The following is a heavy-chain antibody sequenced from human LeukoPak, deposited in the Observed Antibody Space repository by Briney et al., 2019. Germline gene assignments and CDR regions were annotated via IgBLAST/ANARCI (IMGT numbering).Heavy chain of an antibody. CDR2: RRYDGNNK. J-gene: IGHJ6*03. CDR1: GFTFSSYA. D-gene: IGHD1-1*01. V-gene: IGHV3-30*02. Sequence: GGSLRLSCAASGFTFSSYAMHWVRQAPGKGLEWVAFRRYDGNNKYYADSVKGRFTISRDNSKNTLYLQMNSLRAEDTAVYYCAKDQSSTWNYYYYMDVWGKGTTVTVSS. CDR3: AKDQSSTWNYYYYMDV.